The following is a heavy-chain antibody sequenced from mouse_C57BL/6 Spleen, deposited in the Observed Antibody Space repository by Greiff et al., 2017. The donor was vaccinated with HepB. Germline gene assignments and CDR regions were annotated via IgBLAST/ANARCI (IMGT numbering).Heavy chain of an antibody. D-gene: IGHD1-1*01. CDR2: IDPSDSYT. CDR3: ARLYYDWYFDV. V-gene: IGHV1-69*01. CDR1: GYTFTSYW. Sequence: VQLQQSGAELVMPGASVKLSCKASGYTFTSYWMHWVKQRPGQGLEWIGEIDPSDSYTNYNQKFKGKSTLTVDKSSSTAYMQLSSLTSEDSAVYYCARLYYDWYFDVWGTGTTVTVSS. J-gene: IGHJ1*03.